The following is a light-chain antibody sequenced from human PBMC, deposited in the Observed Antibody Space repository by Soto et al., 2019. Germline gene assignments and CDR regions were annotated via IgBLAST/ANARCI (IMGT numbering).Light chain of an antibody. CDR2: GAF. Sequence: SVLTQSPATLSLSPGERATLSCRASPSVTNFLAWYQQQPGQAPRLLIYGAFNRATGIPARFSGSGSGTDFTLTISRLKPEDFAVYYCQQRSSWPRTFGLGTKVDI. CDR1: PSVTNF. J-gene: IGKJ1*01. CDR3: QQRSSWPRT. V-gene: IGKV3-11*01.